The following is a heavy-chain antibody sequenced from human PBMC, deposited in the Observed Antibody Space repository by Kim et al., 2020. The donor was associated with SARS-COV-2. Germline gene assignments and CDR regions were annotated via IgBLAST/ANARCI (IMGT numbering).Heavy chain of an antibody. CDR1: GFTFSDHY. CDR2: TRNKANSYTT. V-gene: IGHV3-72*01. J-gene: IGHJ6*03. CDR3: TREREGYCSGSSCRYCYYMDV. D-gene: IGHD2-15*01. Sequence: GGSLRLSCAASGFTFSDHYMDWVRQAPGKGLEWVGRTRNKANSYTTEYAASVKGRFTISRDDSKNSLYLQMNSLKTEDTAVYYCTREREGYCSGSSCRYCYYMDVWGKGTTVTVSS.